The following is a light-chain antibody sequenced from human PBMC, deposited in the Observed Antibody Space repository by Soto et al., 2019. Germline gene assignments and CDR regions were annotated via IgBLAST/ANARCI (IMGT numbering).Light chain of an antibody. J-gene: IGKJ5*01. CDR2: DAS. V-gene: IGKV1-33*01. CDR1: QDINKN. CDR3: QQYESLPLT. Sequence: DIQMTQSPSTLSASVGDRVTITCQASQDINKNLIWYQQKPGKAPKLMIYDASDLETGVPSRFIGSGSGTGCTFTISSLQPEDFATYYCQQYESLPLTFGQGTRLEI.